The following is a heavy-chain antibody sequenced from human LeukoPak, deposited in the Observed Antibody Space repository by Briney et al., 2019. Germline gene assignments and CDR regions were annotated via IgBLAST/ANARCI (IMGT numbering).Heavy chain of an antibody. CDR2: ISGSGGST. J-gene: IGHJ4*02. V-gene: IGHV3-23*01. CDR1: GFTFSSFA. Sequence: PGGSLRLSCAVSGFTFSSFAMSWVRQAPGKGLEWVSAISGSGGSTYYADSVKGRFTLSRDNSKNTLYLQMNSLRAEDTAVYYCAKEQIYYGSGSYNFDYWGQGTLVTVSS. D-gene: IGHD3-10*01. CDR3: AKEQIYYGSGSYNFDY.